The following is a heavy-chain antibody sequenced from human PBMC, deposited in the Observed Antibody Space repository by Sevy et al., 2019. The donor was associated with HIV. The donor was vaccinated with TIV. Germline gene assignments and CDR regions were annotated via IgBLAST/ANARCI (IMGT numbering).Heavy chain of an antibody. D-gene: IGHD1-26*01. V-gene: IGHV3-49*04. CDR2: IRGKPYGGTT. J-gene: IGHJ6*02. Sequence: GGSLRLSCTVSGFTFGDYTLSWVRQAPGKGLEWVAFIRGKPYGGTTEYAASVKGRFTISRDDSKSIAYLQMSSLKTEDTAVYYCTRVEGAADWGMDVWGQGTTVTVSS. CDR1: GFTFGDYT. CDR3: TRVEGAADWGMDV.